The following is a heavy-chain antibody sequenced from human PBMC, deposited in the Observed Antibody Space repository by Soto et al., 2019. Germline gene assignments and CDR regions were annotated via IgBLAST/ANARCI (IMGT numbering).Heavy chain of an antibody. V-gene: IGHV1-69*13. CDR1: GGTFSSYA. D-gene: IGHD3-3*01. CDR3: ARDTIFGVVIQNYYGMDV. CDR2: IIPIFGTA. J-gene: IGHJ6*02. Sequence: SVKVSCKASGGTFSSYAISWVRQAPGQGLEWMGGIIPIFGTANYAQKFQGRVTITADESTSTAYMELSSLRSEDTAVYYCARDTIFGVVIQNYYGMDVWGQGTTVTVSS.